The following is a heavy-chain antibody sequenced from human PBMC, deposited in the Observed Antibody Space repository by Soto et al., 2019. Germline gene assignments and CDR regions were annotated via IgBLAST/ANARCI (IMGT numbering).Heavy chain of an antibody. J-gene: IGHJ3*02. D-gene: IGHD2-8*01. V-gene: IGHV3-33*01. Sequence: GVSLRLSCATSGFIFGSYLMNWVRQAPGKGLEWVAIMYPDGTTQYYGDSVKGRFIISRDNSKSTLYVEMNYLRVEDTGVYFCARVSVRGQAAFDIWGQGTMVTVSS. CDR3: ARVSVRGQAAFDI. CDR1: GFIFGSYL. CDR2: MYPDGTTQ.